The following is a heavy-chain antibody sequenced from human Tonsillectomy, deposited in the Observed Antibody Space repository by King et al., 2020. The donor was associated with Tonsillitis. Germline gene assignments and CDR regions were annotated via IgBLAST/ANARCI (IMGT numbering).Heavy chain of an antibody. CDR1: GYTFTGYY. CDR3: ARGRYCSGGSCYSHFDY. J-gene: IGHJ4*02. CDR2: INLYSGDT. V-gene: IGHV1-2*02. Sequence: VQLVESGAEVKKPGASVKVSCKASGYTFTGYYIHWVRQAPGQGLEWMGWINLYSGDTNYAQKFQGGVTMTRDTSISTAYMELSRLASDDTAVYYCARGRYCSGGSCYSHFDYWGQGTPVTVSS. D-gene: IGHD2-15*01.